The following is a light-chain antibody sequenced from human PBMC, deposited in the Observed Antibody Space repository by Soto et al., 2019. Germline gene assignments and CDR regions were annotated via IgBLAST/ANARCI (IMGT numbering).Light chain of an antibody. V-gene: IGKV1-33*01. CDR2: DAS. J-gene: IGKJ2*01. CDR1: QDISNY. CDR3: QQYDNLPYT. Sequence: DIQMTQSPSSLSASVGDRVTITCQASQDISNYLNWYQQKPGKAPKLLIYDASNLETGAPSRLSGSGSGTDFTFTISSLQPEDIATYYCQQYDNLPYTFGQGTKVDIK.